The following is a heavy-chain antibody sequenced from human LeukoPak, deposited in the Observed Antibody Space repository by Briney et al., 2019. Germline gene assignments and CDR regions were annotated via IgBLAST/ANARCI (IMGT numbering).Heavy chain of an antibody. J-gene: IGHJ5*02. Sequence: GSLRLSCAASGFTFSSYAMTWVRQAPGKGLEWIGSINYSGRTYYKPSLKGRVTISVDTSRNQFSFKLSYVTAAATAMYYCARLATITRQSWGQKTLVSV. CDR2: INYSGRT. CDR1: GFTFSSYA. D-gene: IGHD5-12*01. V-gene: IGHV4-38-2*01. CDR3: ARLATITRQS.